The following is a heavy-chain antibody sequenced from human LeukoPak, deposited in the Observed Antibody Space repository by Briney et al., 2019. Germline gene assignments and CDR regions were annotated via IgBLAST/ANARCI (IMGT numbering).Heavy chain of an antibody. D-gene: IGHD6-6*01. Sequence: GGSLRLSCAASGFTFSSYSMNWVRQAPGKGLEWVSSISSSSSYIYYADSVRGRFAISRDNAKNSLYLQMNSLRAEDTAVYYCARGGSSGDYWGQGTLVTVSS. CDR3: ARGGSSGDY. CDR1: GFTFSSYS. V-gene: IGHV3-21*01. J-gene: IGHJ4*02. CDR2: ISSSSSYI.